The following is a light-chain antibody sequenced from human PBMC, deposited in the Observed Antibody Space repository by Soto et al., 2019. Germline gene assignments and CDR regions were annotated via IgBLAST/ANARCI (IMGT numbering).Light chain of an antibody. CDR2: GAS. CDR3: QQYGSSPPIT. CDR1: QSVSSSY. J-gene: IGKJ5*01. V-gene: IGKV3-20*01. Sequence: EIVLTHSPGTLSLSPGEIATLSCRASQSVSSSYLAWYQQKPGQAPRLLIYGASSRATGIPDRFSGSGSGTDFTLTISRLEPEDFAVYYCQQYGSSPPITFGQGTRLEIK.